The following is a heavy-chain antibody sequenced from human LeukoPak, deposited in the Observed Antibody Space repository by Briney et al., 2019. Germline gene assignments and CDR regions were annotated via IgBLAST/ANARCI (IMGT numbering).Heavy chain of an antibody. CDR3: ARDRQQLVRRGYWFDP. V-gene: IGHV1-2*02. CDR1: GYTFTGHY. J-gene: IGHJ5*02. D-gene: IGHD6-13*01. Sequence: VKVSCKASGYTFTGHYMHWVRQAPGQGLEWMGWINPNSGGTNYAQKFQGRVTMTRDTSISTAYMELSRVRSDDTAVYYCARDRQQLVRRGYWFDPWGQGTLVTVSS. CDR2: INPNSGGT.